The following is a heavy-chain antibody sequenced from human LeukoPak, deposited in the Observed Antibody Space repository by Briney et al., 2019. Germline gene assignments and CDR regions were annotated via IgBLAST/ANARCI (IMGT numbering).Heavy chain of an antibody. CDR2: ISKTDSST. D-gene: IGHD3-16*01. CDR1: GFTFSDYY. CDR3: AIVMGRYATDY. Sequence: GGSLRLSCTASGFTFSDYYMSWIRQAPGKGLEWVSYISKTDSSTNYADSVRGRFTISRDDAKSSLYLQMNSLRAEDTAVYYCAIVMGRYATDYWGQGTLVTVSS. J-gene: IGHJ4*02. V-gene: IGHV3-11*04.